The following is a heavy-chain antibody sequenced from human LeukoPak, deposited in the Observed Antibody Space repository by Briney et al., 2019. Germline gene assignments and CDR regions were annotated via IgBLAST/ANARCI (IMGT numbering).Heavy chain of an antibody. CDR1: GYTFTSYG. D-gene: IGHD3-22*01. V-gene: IGHV1-18*01. CDR3: ARVDRYYDSIGYYYVDY. J-gene: IGHJ4*02. CDR2: ISAYNGNT. Sequence: ASVKVSCKASGYTFTSYGISWVRQAPGQGLEWMGWISAYNGNTNYAQKLQGRVTMTTDTSTSTAYMELRSLRSDDTAVYYCARVDRYYDSIGYYYVDYWGQGTLVTISS.